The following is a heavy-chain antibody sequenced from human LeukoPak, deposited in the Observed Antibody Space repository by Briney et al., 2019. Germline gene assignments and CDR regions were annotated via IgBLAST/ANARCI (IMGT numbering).Heavy chain of an antibody. J-gene: IGHJ5*02. Sequence: GESLKISCKGSGYSFTSYWIGWVRQMPGKGLEWMGIIYPGDSDTRYSPSFQGQVTISADKSISTAYLQWSSLKASDTAMYYCARQTPYYDILTGYHNWLDPWGQGTLVTVSS. CDR1: GYSFTSYW. V-gene: IGHV5-51*01. D-gene: IGHD3-9*01. CDR3: ARQTPYYDILTGYHNWLDP. CDR2: IYPGDSDT.